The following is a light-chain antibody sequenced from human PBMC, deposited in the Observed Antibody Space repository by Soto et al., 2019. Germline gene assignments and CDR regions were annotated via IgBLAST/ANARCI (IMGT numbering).Light chain of an antibody. J-gene: IGKJ4*01. CDR2: AAS. CDR3: QQLNMYST. Sequence: IQLTQSPSSLSASVGDRVTITCRASQGISNLGWYQQKPGRAPKLLIYAASTLQGGVPARFIGSGSGTDFTLTISRLQPEDSATYYCQQLNMYSTFGGGTKVEIK. CDR1: QGISN. V-gene: IGKV1-9*01.